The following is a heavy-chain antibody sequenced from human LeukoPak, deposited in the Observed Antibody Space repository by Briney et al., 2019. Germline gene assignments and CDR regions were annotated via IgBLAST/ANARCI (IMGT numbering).Heavy chain of an antibody. D-gene: IGHD6-13*01. CDR2: MNPNSGNT. CDR1: GYTFIGYY. J-gene: IGHJ4*02. CDR3: ARGAAAAGNDY. Sequence: ASVKVSCKASGYTFIGYYMHWVRQATGQGLEWMGWMNPNSGNTGYAQKFQGRVTITRNTSISTAYMELSSLRSEDTAVYYCARGAAAAGNDYWGQGTLVTVSS. V-gene: IGHV1-8*03.